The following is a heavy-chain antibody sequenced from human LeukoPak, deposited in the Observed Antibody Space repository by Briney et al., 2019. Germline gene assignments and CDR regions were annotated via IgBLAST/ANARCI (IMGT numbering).Heavy chain of an antibody. Sequence: KPGGSLRLSCAGSGFALKSYSLSWVRQAPGKGLEWVSSISSTSAYIYYADSVKGRFTISRDNAKNSLYLQMNSLRAEDTALYHCAREDCSASSCSLDYWGQGTLVTVSS. D-gene: IGHD2-15*01. J-gene: IGHJ4*02. CDR3: AREDCSASSCSLDY. V-gene: IGHV3-21*04. CDR1: GFALKSYS. CDR2: ISSTSAYI.